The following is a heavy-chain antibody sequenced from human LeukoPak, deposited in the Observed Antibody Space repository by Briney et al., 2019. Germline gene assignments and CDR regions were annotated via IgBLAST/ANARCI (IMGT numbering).Heavy chain of an antibody. D-gene: IGHD3-22*01. J-gene: IGHJ4*02. Sequence: SVKVSCKAPGDTLVTHFISWVRQAPGQGLEWVGRIVPVIGVATYAQSLQGRVIITADRSTNTAYMELSSLRFEDSAVYFCARRSSRGHYYDFDFWGQGSLFTVSS. CDR2: IVPVIGVA. CDR3: ARRSSRGHYYDFDF. CDR1: GDTLVTHF. V-gene: IGHV1-69*02.